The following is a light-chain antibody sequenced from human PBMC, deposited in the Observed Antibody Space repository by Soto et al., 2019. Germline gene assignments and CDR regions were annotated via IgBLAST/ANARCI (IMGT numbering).Light chain of an antibody. J-gene: IGLJ2*01. CDR3: SSYAGSNIVV. Sequence: QSALTQPPSASGSPGQSVTISCTGTSSDVGGYNFVSWYQQHPGKAPKLMIYDDSERPSGVHDRFSSYKSGNTASLTISGLQAEDEADYYCSSYAGSNIVVFGGGTKLTVL. V-gene: IGLV2-8*01. CDR2: DDS. CDR1: SSDVGGYNF.